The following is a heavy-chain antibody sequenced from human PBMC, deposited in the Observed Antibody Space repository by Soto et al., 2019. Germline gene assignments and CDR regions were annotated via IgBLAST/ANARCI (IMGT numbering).Heavy chain of an antibody. CDR1: GFTFSGSA. D-gene: IGHD4-17*01. Sequence: EVQLVESGGGLVQPGGSLILSCVASGFTFSGSAMHWVRQASGKGLEWVGRIRSKANSYATAYAASVRGRFTISRDDSKNTAYLQMNSLKTEDTAVYYCTRHQSGGDLSYWGQGTLVTVSS. V-gene: IGHV3-73*01. CDR2: IRSKANSYAT. J-gene: IGHJ4*02. CDR3: TRHQSGGDLSY.